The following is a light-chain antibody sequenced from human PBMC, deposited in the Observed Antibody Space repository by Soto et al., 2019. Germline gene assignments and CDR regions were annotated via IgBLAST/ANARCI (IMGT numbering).Light chain of an antibody. V-gene: IGLV1-40*01. CDR2: GNS. J-gene: IGLJ3*02. CDR1: SSNIGAGYD. CDR3: QSYDSSLTWV. Sequence: QSVLPQPPSVSAAPGQRFTISCTGSSSNIGAGYDVHWYQQLPGTAPKHLIYGNSNRPSGVPDRFSGSKSGTSASLAITGLQAEDEADYYCQSYDSSLTWVFGGGTKLTVL.